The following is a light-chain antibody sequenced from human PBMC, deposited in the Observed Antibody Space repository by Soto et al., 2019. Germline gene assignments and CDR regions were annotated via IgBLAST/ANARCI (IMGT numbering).Light chain of an antibody. J-gene: IGKJ1*01. V-gene: IGKV1-5*01. CDR3: QQYNSYSWT. CDR2: DAS. CDR1: QSISSW. Sequence: MNQSPSTLSASVGDRVTITCRASQSISSWLAWYQQKPGKAPKLLIYDASSLESGVPSRFSGSGSGTEFTLTISSLQPDDFATYYCQQYNSYSWTCGQGT.